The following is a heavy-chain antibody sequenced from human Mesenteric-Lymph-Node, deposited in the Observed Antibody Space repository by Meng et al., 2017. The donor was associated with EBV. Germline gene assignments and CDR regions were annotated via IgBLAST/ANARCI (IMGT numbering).Heavy chain of an antibody. Sequence: QAHLVRAGAEVKKPGASVKVSCKVPGYTLTDLSIHWVRQAPGKGLEWMGGFHPEKGERIYAQKLQGRLTMTEDTSTDTAYMELSSLRSEDTAVYYCSAATTFEYFGSWGQGTLVTVSS. CDR1: GYTLTDLS. CDR2: FHPEKGER. V-gene: IGHV1-24*01. D-gene: IGHD2/OR15-2a*01. J-gene: IGHJ4*02. CDR3: SAATTFEYFGS.